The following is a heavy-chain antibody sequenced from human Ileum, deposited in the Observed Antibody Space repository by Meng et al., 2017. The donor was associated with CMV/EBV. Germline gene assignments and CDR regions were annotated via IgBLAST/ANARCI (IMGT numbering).Heavy chain of an antibody. CDR2: IYTGGPT. CDR3: ARGQTVRGFEY. Sequence: QAYLRESGPGLVKPSETLSLPCTVSSASTSPYYWNWIRQPAGKGLEWIGRIYTGGPTDSNPSLKSRVTMSVDTSKNQFFLNLSSVTAADTAVYYCARGQTVRGFEYWGLGILVTVSS. J-gene: IGHJ4*02. D-gene: IGHD3-10*01. CDR1: SASTSPYY. V-gene: IGHV4-4*07.